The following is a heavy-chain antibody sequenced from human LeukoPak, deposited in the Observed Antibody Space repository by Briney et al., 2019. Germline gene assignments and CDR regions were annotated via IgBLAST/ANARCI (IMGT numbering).Heavy chain of an antibody. CDR2: IYPPDSDT. J-gene: IGHJ4*02. Sequence: KPGQSLKISCKTSGYTFTDYWIGWVRQTPGKGLEWMGIIYPPDSDTRYSPSFEGQVTISADKSTNTADLQWSSLKASDSAKYYCARHALHFDNSKYYFDYWGQGTLVTVSS. D-gene: IGHD3-22*01. CDR3: ARHALHFDNSKYYFDY. CDR1: GYTFTDYW. V-gene: IGHV5-51*01.